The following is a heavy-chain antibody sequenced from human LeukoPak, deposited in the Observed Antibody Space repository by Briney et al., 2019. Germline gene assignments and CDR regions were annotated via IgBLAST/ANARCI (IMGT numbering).Heavy chain of an antibody. J-gene: IGHJ6*02. CDR3: ASGYSYGYAYGMDV. CDR1: GYSFTSYW. CDR2: IDPSDSYT. D-gene: IGHD5-18*01. Sequence: GESLKISCQGSGYSFTSYWISWVRQMPGKGLEWLGRIDPSDSYTNYSPSFQGHVTISADKSISTAYLQWSSLKASDTAMYYCASGYSYGYAYGMDVWGQGTTVPVSS. V-gene: IGHV5-10-1*01.